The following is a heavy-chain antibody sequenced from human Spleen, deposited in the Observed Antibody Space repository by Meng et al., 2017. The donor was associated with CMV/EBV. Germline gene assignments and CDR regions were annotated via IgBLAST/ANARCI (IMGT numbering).Heavy chain of an antibody. J-gene: IGHJ4*02. CDR1: GFTFSDYY. CDR2: ISSSSSYT. V-gene: IGHV3-11*06. D-gene: IGHD2-2*01. CDR3: ARSPYQYYFDY. Sequence: VRLVGAGGGLVKPGGSLRLSCAASGFTFSDYYMSWIRQAPGKGLEWVSYISSSSSYTNYADSEKGRFTISRDNAKNSLYLQMNSLRAEDTAVYYCARSPYQYYFDYWGQGTLVTSPQ.